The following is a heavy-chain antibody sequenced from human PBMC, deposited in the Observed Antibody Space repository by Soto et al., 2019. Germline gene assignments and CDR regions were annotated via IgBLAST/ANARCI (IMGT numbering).Heavy chain of an antibody. CDR1: GFTFSSYW. CDR2: IKQDGSEK. CDR3: ASDCSSTSCLPFDY. D-gene: IGHD2-2*01. Sequence: GGSLRLSCTASGFTFSSYWMSWVRQAPGKGLEWVANIKQDGSEKYYVDSVKGRFTISRDNAKNSLYLQMNSLRAEDTAVYYCASDCSSTSCLPFDYWGQGTLVTVSS. J-gene: IGHJ4*02. V-gene: IGHV3-7*04.